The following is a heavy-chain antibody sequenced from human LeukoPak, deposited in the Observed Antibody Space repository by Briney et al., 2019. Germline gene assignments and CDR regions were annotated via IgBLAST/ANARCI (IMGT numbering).Heavy chain of an antibody. CDR3: TSVPHSNHYYGMDV. CDR1: GFTFSDYY. J-gene: IGHJ6*02. CDR2: IRRKDHGGTA. D-gene: IGHD4-11*01. V-gene: IGHV3-49*03. Sequence: SLRLSCAASGFTFSDYYMTWIRQAPGKGLEWVGFIRRKDHGGTAEYAASVKGRFTISRDDSKSIAYLQVNSLKTEDTAVYYCTSVPHSNHYYGMDVWGQGTTVTVSS.